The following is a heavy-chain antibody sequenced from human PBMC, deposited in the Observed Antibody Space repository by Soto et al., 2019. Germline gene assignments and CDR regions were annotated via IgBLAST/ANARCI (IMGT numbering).Heavy chain of an antibody. V-gene: IGHV1-69*13. CDR1: GGTFSSYA. J-gene: IGHJ6*02. CDR2: IIPIFGTA. D-gene: IGHD4-17*01. Sequence: SVKVSCKASGGTFSSYAISWVRQAPGQGLEWMGGIIPIFGTANYAQKFQGRVTITADESTSTAYMELSSLRSEDTAVYYCASGLTVVQKDYYDGMDVWGQGTTVTVSS. CDR3: ASGLTVVQKDYYDGMDV.